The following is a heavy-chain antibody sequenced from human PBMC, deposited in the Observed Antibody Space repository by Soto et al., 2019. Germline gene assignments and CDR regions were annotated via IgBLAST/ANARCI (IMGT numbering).Heavy chain of an antibody. V-gene: IGHV3-11*01. CDR3: ARDVDADFRTDFDY. D-gene: IGHD4-17*01. CDR1: GFTFSDYY. CDR2: ISGNGEII. J-gene: IGHJ4*02. Sequence: GGSLRLSCAASGFTFSDYYIHWIRRAPGKGLEWISYISGNGEIIQYAASARGRFTISRDNAENSVYLEMDSLRAEDTALYYCARDVDADFRTDFDYLGRGTLVTVSS.